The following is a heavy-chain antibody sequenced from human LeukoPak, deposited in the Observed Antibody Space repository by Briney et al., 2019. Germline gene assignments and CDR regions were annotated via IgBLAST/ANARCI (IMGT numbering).Heavy chain of an antibody. D-gene: IGHD2-15*01. CDR2: IYHSGST. V-gene: IGHV4-38-2*02. CDR3: ARPGGSAFDI. CDR1: GYSISSGYY. J-gene: IGHJ3*02. Sequence: SETLSLTCTVPGYSISSGYYWGWIRQPPGKGLEWIGSIYHSGSTYYNPSLKSRVTISVDTSKNQFSLKLSSVTAADTAVYYCARPGGSAFDIWGQGTMVTVSS.